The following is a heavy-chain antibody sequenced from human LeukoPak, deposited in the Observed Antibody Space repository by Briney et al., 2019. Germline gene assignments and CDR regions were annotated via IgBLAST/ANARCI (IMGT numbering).Heavy chain of an antibody. D-gene: IGHD4-4*01. CDR2: INHSGST. CDR3: ARDHDYSNAFDI. J-gene: IGHJ3*02. CDR1: GFTFSSYA. V-gene: IGHV4-34*01. Sequence: GSLRRSCAASGFTFSSYAMSWVRQPPGKGLEWIGEINHSGSTNYNPSLKSRVTISVDTSKNQFSLKLSSVTAADTAVYYCARDHDYSNAFDIWGQGTMVTVSS.